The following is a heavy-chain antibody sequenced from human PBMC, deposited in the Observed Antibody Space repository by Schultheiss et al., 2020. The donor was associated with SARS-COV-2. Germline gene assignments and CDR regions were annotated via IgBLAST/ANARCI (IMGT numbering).Heavy chain of an antibody. Sequence: SLKISCAASGFTFSSYGMHWVRQAPGKGLEWVAVIWYDGSKKYYADSVKGRFTISRDNSKNTLYLEMNNLRAEDTAVYYCARGGQRGNYFDYWGQGTLVTVSS. J-gene: IGHJ4*02. CDR2: IWYDGSKK. D-gene: IGHD6-25*01. V-gene: IGHV3-33*01. CDR3: ARGGQRGNYFDY. CDR1: GFTFSSYG.